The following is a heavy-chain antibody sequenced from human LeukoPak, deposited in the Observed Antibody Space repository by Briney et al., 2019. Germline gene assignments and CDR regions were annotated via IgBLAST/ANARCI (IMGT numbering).Heavy chain of an antibody. CDR2: IYTRVSP. Sequence: PSETLSLTCTVSARSISIYYGSWLRQPAGKGLEWIGRIYTRVSPNYNRSLKRRVTMSVDTSKNQFSLKLSSVTAADTAVYYCARAKWGKKYYFDYWGQGTLVTVSS. J-gene: IGHJ4*02. V-gene: IGHV4-4*07. CDR3: ARAKWGKKYYFDY. D-gene: IGHD1-26*01. CDR1: ARSISIYY.